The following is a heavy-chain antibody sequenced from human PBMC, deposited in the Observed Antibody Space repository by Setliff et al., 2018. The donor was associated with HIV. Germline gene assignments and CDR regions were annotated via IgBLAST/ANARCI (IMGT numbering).Heavy chain of an antibody. CDR3: AIRGVGTSDAFDL. CDR2: INPNSGDT. D-gene: IGHD2-8*01. J-gene: IGHJ3*01. Sequence: ASVKVSCKASGYTFTGYYIHWVRQAPGQGLEWVGRINPNSGDTNYAQRFQGRVTMTRDTSINTAYMGLGRLRSDDTAVYYCAIRGVGTSDAFDLWGQGTMVTVSS. V-gene: IGHV1-2*06. CDR1: GYTFTGYY.